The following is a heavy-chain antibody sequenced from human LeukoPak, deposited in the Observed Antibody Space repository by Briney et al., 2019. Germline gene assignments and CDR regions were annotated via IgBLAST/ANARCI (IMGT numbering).Heavy chain of an antibody. CDR3: ARDDVQRLFSIHDY. D-gene: IGHD2/OR15-2a*01. J-gene: IGHJ4*02. CDR2: ISAYNGNT. V-gene: IGHV1-18*01. CDR1: GYTFTSYG. Sequence: ASVKVSCKASGYTFTSYGISWVRQAPGQGLEWMGWISAYNGNTNYALKLQGRVTMTTDTSTSTAYMELRSLRSDDTAVYYCARDDVQRLFSIHDYWGQGTLVTVSS.